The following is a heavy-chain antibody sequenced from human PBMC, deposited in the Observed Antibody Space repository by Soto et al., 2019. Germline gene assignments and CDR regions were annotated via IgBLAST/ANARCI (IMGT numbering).Heavy chain of an antibody. CDR1: GYTFTSYG. V-gene: IGHV1-18*01. D-gene: IGHD6-19*01. Sequence: QVQLVQSGAEVKKPGASVKVSCKASGYTFTSYGISWVRQAPGQGLEWMGWISAYNGNTKYAQKLQVRVTMTTDTSTSTAYRALRSIRSDDTAVYYCARASAVAALDPWGQGTLVTVSS. CDR2: ISAYNGNT. CDR3: ARASAVAALDP. J-gene: IGHJ5*02.